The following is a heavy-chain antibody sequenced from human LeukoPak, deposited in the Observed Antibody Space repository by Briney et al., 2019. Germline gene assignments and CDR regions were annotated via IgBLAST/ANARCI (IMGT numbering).Heavy chain of an antibody. CDR1: EFIFKSYT. CDR2: ISSGSDYI. V-gene: IGHV3-21*04. D-gene: IGHD3-10*01. J-gene: IGHJ5*02. CDR3: ARAPTWFGPSFDP. Sequence: PGGSLRLSCGDSEFIFKSYTMSWVRQAPGKRLEWVSSISSGSDYIYYAEPVKGRFTISRDNARNSLYLQMNSLRAEDTAVYYCARAPTWFGPSFDPWGQGTLVTVSS.